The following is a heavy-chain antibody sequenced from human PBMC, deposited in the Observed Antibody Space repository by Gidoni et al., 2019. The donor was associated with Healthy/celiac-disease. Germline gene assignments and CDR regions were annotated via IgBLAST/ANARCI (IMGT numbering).Heavy chain of an antibody. CDR3: ARQANDILTGYYFLGEQNGAFDI. CDR1: GYSFTSYW. V-gene: IGHV5-51*01. Sequence: EVQLVQSGAEVKKPGESLKISCKGSGYSFTSYWIGWVRQMPGKGLEWMGIIYPGDSDTRYSPSFQGQVTISADKSISTAYLQWSSLKASDTAMYYCARQANDILTGYYFLGEQNGAFDIWGQGTMVTVSS. J-gene: IGHJ3*02. D-gene: IGHD3-9*01. CDR2: IYPGDSDT.